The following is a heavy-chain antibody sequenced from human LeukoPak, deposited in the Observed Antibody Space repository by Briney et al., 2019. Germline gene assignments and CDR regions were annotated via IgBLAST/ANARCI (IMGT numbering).Heavy chain of an antibody. V-gene: IGHV3-23*01. J-gene: IGHJ4*02. CDR1: GFIFNNFA. CDR2: ISGSGGST. CDR3: AKNVKSSGWYSDY. D-gene: IGHD6-19*01. Sequence: GGSMRLSCAASGFIFNNFAMSWVRQAPGKGLEWVSAISGSGGSTYYADSVKGRFTITRDNSKNTLYMQMNSLRAEDTAVYYCAKNVKSSGWYSDYWGQGTLVTVSS.